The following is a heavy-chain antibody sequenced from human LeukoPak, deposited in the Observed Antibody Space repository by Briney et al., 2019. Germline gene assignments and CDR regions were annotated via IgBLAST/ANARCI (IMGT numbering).Heavy chain of an antibody. CDR3: ARALRDYYGSGSYYSGGYYFDY. Sequence: ASVKVSCKASGYTFTGYYMHWVRQAPGQGLEWMGWINPNSGGTNYAQKFQGRVTMTRDTSISTAYMELSRLRSDDTAVYYCARALRDYYGSGSYYSGGYYFDYWGQGTLVTVSS. J-gene: IGHJ4*02. CDR2: INPNSGGT. D-gene: IGHD3-10*01. CDR1: GYTFTGYY. V-gene: IGHV1-2*02.